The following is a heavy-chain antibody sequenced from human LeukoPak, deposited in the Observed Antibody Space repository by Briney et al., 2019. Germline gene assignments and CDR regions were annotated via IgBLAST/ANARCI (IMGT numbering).Heavy chain of an antibody. V-gene: IGHV3-7*01. CDR3: AKIPRDATIYDF. CDR2: INQDERAK. Sequence: GGSLRVSCAASGFTFSRYSMSWVRQAPGKGLEWVASINQDERAKFYVDSVKGRFTISRDNAKNSLFLQMNSLRAEDTAFYYCAKIPRDATIYDFWGHGALVTVSS. D-gene: IGHD5-24*01. CDR1: GFTFSRYS. J-gene: IGHJ4*01.